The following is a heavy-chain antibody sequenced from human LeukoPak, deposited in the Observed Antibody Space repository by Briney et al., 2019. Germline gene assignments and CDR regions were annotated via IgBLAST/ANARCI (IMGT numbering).Heavy chain of an antibody. V-gene: IGHV1-69*04. J-gene: IGHJ4*02. Sequence: SVKVSCKASGGTFSSYAISWVRQAPGQGLEWMGRISPIFGIANYAQKFQGRVTITADKSTSTAYTELSSLRSEDTAVYYCARTFRRDGSYPFDYWGPGTLVTVSS. CDR1: GGTFSSYA. D-gene: IGHD1-26*01. CDR3: ARTFRRDGSYPFDY. CDR2: ISPIFGIA.